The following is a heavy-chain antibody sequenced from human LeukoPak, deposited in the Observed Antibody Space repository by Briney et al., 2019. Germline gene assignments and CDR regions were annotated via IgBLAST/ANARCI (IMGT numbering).Heavy chain of an antibody. J-gene: IGHJ4*02. CDR1: GLTFSSYS. CDR3: ARGPSSGYPYYFDY. CDR2: ISSSSRYI. D-gene: IGHD3-22*01. V-gene: IGHV3-21*06. Sequence: GGSLRLSCAASGLTFSSYSTNWVRQPPGKGLEWGSSISSSSRYIYYADSVKGRFTTTRENAKNSLYLQMNSLRAEDTAVHYSARGPSSGYPYYFDYWGQGTLVTVSS.